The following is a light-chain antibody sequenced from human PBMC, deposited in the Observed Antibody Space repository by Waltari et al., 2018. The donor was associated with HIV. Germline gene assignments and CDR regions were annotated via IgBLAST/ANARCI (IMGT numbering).Light chain of an antibody. Sequence: QAAPTPPSPGSGAPGKAIPISCTENSGDVGNYKLVPLYQQYSGRAPKLLIYEVTKRPSGVSNRFSGSKSGNTASLTISDLQAEDEAKYYCCSYGNSGTFVLFGGGTRVTV. CDR2: EVT. CDR1: SGDVGNYKL. J-gene: IGLJ2*01. V-gene: IGLV2-23*02. CDR3: CSYGNSGTFVL.